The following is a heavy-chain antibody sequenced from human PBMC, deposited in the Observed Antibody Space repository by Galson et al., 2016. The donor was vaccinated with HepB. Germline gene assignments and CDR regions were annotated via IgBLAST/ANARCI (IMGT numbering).Heavy chain of an antibody. CDR3: ARFYYGDYGRFDP. CDR2: IYYSGIS. V-gene: IGHV4-30-4*01. D-gene: IGHD4-17*01. Sequence: TLSLTCTVSAGSISSGDYYWSWIRQPPGKGLEWVGYIYYSGISYYMASLKSRATMSVDTSNNQFSLKLTSATAADTAVYYCARFYYGDYGRFDPWGQGILVSVSS. CDR1: AGSISSGDYY. J-gene: IGHJ5*02.